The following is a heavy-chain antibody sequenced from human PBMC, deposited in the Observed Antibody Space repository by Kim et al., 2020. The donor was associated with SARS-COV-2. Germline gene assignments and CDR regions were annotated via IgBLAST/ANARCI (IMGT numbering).Heavy chain of an antibody. V-gene: IGHV1-46*01. Sequence: ASVKVSCKASGYTFTSYFMHWVRQAPVQGLEWMGIINPSGGSTSYAQKFQGRVTMTRDTSTSTVYMELSSLRSEDTAVYYCARGGYCSGGSCYSNYYYGMDVWGQGTTVTVSS. CDR3: ARGGYCSGGSCYSNYYYGMDV. J-gene: IGHJ6*02. CDR1: GYTFTSYF. D-gene: IGHD2-15*01. CDR2: INPSGGST.